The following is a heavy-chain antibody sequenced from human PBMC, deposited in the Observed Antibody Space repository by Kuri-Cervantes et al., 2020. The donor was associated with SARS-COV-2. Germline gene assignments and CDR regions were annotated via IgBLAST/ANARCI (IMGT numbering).Heavy chain of an antibody. CDR1: GFTFSSYA. CDR2: ISSNGGST. Sequence: GESLKISCAASGFTFSSYAMHWVRQAPGKGLEYVSAISSNGGSTYYADSVKGRFTISRDNSKNTLYLQMGSLRAEDMAVYYCARVKDHPYGSGSRYYYYMDVRGKGTTVTVSS. J-gene: IGHJ6*03. V-gene: IGHV3-64*02. CDR3: ARVKDHPYGSGSRYYYYMDV. D-gene: IGHD3-10*01.